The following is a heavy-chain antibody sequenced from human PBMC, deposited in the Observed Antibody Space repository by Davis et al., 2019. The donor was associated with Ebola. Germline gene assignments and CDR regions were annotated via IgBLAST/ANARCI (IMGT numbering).Heavy chain of an antibody. J-gene: IGHJ3*02. CDR1: GVSITTHS. D-gene: IGHD2-21*01. CDR3: ARATRPCGNDCYDDTFDM. Sequence: PSETLSLTCTVSGVSITTHSWSWIRQPPGKGLEWIGFIHHGGGAKSNPSPKSRVIFSIDTSTSQVSLKLTSVTAADTAVYYCARATRPCGNDCYDDTFDMWGQGTVVIVSS. V-gene: IGHV4-59*11. CDR2: IHHGGGA.